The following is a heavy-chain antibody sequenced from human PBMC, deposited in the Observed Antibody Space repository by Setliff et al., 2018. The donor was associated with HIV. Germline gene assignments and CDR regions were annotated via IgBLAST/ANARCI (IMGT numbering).Heavy chain of an antibody. CDR1: GGSFSDYY. Sequence: PSETLSLTCALYGGSFSDYYWSWIRQPPGMGLEWIGEVNRGRRTNYNSSLKSRVTISIDTSRIQFSLTVSSVTAADTAVYYCAREIPYSYGGRGHPLWGQGTLVTVSS. V-gene: IGHV4-34*01. D-gene: IGHD3-22*01. J-gene: IGHJ4*02. CDR2: VNRGRRT. CDR3: AREIPYSYGGRGHPL.